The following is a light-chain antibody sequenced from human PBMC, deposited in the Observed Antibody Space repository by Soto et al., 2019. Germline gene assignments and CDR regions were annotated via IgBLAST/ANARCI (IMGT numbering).Light chain of an antibody. CDR1: QSVISSY. CDR3: YQYGIAPYS. Sequence: IVLTQSPGTLSLSPGARANLSCRASQSVISSYLAWYQQKPAQAPRLIIYGAASRATGIPYRGSGSGSGTDLTLNISRMDTEEFEVNYCYQYGIAPYSFGQGTVLEIK. J-gene: IGKJ2*03. V-gene: IGKV3-20*01. CDR2: GAA.